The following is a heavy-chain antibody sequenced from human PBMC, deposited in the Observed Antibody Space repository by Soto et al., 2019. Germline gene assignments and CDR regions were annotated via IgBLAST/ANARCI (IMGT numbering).Heavy chain of an antibody. CDR3: ARPISYGGNSNWDAFDI. CDR1: GYSFTSYW. V-gene: IGHV5-51*01. CDR2: IYPGDSDT. D-gene: IGHD2-21*02. J-gene: IGHJ3*02. Sequence: GESLKISCKGSGYSFTSYWIGWVRQMPGKGLEWMGIIYPGDSDTRYSPSFQGQVTISADKSISTAYLQWSSLKASDTAMYYCARPISYGGNSNWDAFDIWGQGTMVTVSS.